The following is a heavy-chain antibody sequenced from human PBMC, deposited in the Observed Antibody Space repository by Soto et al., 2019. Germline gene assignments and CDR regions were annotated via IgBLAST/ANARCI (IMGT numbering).Heavy chain of an antibody. J-gene: IGHJ4*02. V-gene: IGHV3-15*01. CDR1: GFTFRNAW. D-gene: IGHD1-1*01. CDR2: IKSKTDGGTT. CDR3: TTVGWNVPLDY. Sequence: GGSQGGSGTASGFTFRNAWMSWVRQAPGKGLEWVGRIKSKTDGGTTDYAAPVKGRFTISRDDSKNTLYLQMNSLKTEDTAVYYCTTVGWNVPLDYWGQGTLVRVS.